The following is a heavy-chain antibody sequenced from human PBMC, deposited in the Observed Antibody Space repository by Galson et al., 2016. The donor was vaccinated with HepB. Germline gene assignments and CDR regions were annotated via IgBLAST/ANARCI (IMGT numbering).Heavy chain of an antibody. Sequence: SLRLSCAASGFTFDDYGMSWVRQAPGKGLEWVSGINWNGGNTGYADSVKGRFTISRDNAKNSLYLQMNSLRAEDTALYYCARVPPAHINYYDSSGTFDYWGQGTLVTVSS. CDR2: INWNGGNT. J-gene: IGHJ4*02. V-gene: IGHV3-20*04. CDR3: ARVPPAHINYYDSSGTFDY. CDR1: GFTFDDYG. D-gene: IGHD3-22*01.